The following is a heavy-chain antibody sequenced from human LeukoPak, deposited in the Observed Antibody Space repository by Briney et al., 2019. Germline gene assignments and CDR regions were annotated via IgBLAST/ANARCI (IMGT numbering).Heavy chain of an antibody. D-gene: IGHD3-3*01. V-gene: IGHV1-24*01. J-gene: IGHJ3*02. CDR1: GYTLTELS. CDR2: FDPEDCET. Sequence: ASVKVSCKVSGYTLTELSMHWVRQAPGKGREGMGGFDPEDCETIYAQKFQGRVTMTTDTYTSTAYMELRSLRSDDTAVYYCAREPGDFWSGVHDAFDMWGQGTMVTVSS. CDR3: AREPGDFWSGVHDAFDM.